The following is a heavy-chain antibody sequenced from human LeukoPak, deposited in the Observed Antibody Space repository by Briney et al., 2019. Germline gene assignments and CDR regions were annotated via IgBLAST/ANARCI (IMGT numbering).Heavy chain of an antibody. Sequence: GGSLRLSCAASGFTFSNYWMSWVRQAPRKGLEWVAIINEDGSTKYYVDSLKGRLVISRDNAKNSLHLQMSGLRADDTAVYYCARDYWRSIEYWGQGALVTVSS. D-gene: IGHD2-2*01. V-gene: IGHV3-7*03. CDR1: GFTFSNYW. J-gene: IGHJ4*02. CDR2: INEDGSTK. CDR3: ARDYWRSIEY.